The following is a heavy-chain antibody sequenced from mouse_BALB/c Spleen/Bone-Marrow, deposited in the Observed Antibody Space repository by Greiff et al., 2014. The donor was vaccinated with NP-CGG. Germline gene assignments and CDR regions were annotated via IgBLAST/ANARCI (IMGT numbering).Heavy chain of an antibody. CDR2: IWADGST. CDR1: GFSLTNYG. CDR3: ARITTATGAMDY. Sequence: VQLVESGPGLMAPSQSLSITCTVSGFSLTNYGVHWVRQPPGKGLEWLGVIWADGSTNYNSALMSRLSISKDNSKSQVFFKMNSLQTDDTAMYYCARITTATGAMDYWGQGTSVTVSS. V-gene: IGHV2-9*02. J-gene: IGHJ4*01. D-gene: IGHD1-2*01.